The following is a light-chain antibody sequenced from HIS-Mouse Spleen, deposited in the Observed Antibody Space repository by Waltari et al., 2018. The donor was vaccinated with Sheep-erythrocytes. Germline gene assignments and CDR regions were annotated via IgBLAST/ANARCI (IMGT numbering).Light chain of an antibody. CDR1: QSVSSY. V-gene: IGKV3-11*01. CDR3: QQRSNWPPGLT. Sequence: EIVLTQSPATLSLSPGERATLSCRASQSVSSYLAWYQQKPGPAPRLLIYDASNRATGSPARFSGSGSGTDFPLTISSLEPEDFAVYYCQQRSNWPPGLTFGGGTKVEIK. J-gene: IGKJ4*01. CDR2: DAS.